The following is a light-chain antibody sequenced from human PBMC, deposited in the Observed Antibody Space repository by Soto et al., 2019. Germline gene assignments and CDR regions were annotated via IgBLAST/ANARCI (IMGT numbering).Light chain of an antibody. V-gene: IGLV2-8*01. Sequence: QSVLTQPPSASGSPGQSVTISCTGTSSDVGTYNYVSWYQQHPGKAPKVMIYEVSKRPSGVPDRFSGSKFGNTASLTVSGLQAEDEADYYCSSYAGSNTVIFGGGTQLTVL. J-gene: IGLJ2*01. CDR3: SSYAGSNTVI. CDR1: SSDVGTYNY. CDR2: EVS.